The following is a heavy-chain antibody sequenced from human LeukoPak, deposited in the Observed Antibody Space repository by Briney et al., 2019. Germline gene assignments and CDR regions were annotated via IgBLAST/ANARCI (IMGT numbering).Heavy chain of an antibody. CDR3: ARALYSGYDYYFDT. Sequence: PGGSLRLSCAASGFTFKNYAMNWVRQSPGQGLEWVSTISGDAVTSWYADSVKGRFTVSRDNSKNIVFLQMNNLRAEDTAVYYCARALYSGYDYYFDTWGLGTLVTVSS. CDR2: ISGDAVTS. V-gene: IGHV3-23*01. J-gene: IGHJ4*02. CDR1: GFTFKNYA. D-gene: IGHD5-12*01.